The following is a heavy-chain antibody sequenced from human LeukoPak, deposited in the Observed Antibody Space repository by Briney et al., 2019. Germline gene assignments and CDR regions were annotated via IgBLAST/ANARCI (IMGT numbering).Heavy chain of an antibody. CDR1: GFTFSSYA. J-gene: IGHJ4*02. D-gene: IGHD2-2*01. V-gene: IGHV3-23*01. CDR3: AKDPQYQLLSYLDY. Sequence: GGSLRLSCAASGFTFSSYAMSWVRQAPGEGLEWVSAISGSGSSTYYADSVKGRFTISRDNSKNTLYLQMNSLRAEDTAVYYCAKDPQYQLLSYLDYWGQGTLVTVSS. CDR2: ISGSGSST.